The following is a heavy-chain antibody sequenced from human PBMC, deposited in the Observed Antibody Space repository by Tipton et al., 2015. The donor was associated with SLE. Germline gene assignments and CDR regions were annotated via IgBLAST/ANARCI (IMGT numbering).Heavy chain of an antibody. D-gene: IGHD6-13*01. J-gene: IGHJ4*02. Sequence: QSGPEVKKPGSSVKVSCKVSGGTFSTYAVSWVRQAPGQGLEWIGGIIPVFTTPNYAQKFQDRVAITADESTNTVYLDLSSLRSEDTAVFYCARGRQQLAMSYFDYWGQGTLVTVSS. V-gene: IGHV1-69*01. CDR2: IIPVFTTP. CDR3: ARGRQQLAMSYFDY. CDR1: GGTFSTYA.